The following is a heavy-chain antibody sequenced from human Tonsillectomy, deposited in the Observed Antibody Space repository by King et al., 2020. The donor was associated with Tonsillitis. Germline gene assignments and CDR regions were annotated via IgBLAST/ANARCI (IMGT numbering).Heavy chain of an antibody. CDR3: AKDGQGGGDYYYYMDV. V-gene: IGHV3-23*04. CDR2: ISGSGGST. J-gene: IGHJ6*03. CDR1: GFTFSSYA. Sequence: VQLVESGGGLVQPGGSLRLSCAASGFTFSSYAMSWVRQAPGKGLEWVSAISGSGGSTYYADSVKGRFTISRDNSKNTLYLQMNSLRAEDTAVYYCAKDGQGGGDYYYYMDVWGKGTTVTVSS. D-gene: IGHD3-16*01.